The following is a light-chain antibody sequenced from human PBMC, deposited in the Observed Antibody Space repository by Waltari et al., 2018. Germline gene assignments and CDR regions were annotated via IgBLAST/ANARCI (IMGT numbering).Light chain of an antibody. Sequence: DIQMTQSPSTLSASVGARVPVTCRASQTIDTWLAWYQQKPGKAPKFLIYQASTLENGVPSRFSGSGSGTDFTLTISSLQPDDFATYYCQQYKSFPITFGQGTRLEIK. V-gene: IGKV1-5*03. CDR1: QTIDTW. CDR2: QAS. J-gene: IGKJ5*01. CDR3: QQYKSFPIT.